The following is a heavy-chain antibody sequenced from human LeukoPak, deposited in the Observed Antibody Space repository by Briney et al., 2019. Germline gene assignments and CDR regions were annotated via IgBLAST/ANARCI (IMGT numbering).Heavy chain of an antibody. D-gene: IGHD4-17*01. CDR2: ISAYNGNT. CDR1: GYTFITYG. V-gene: IGHV1-18*04. J-gene: IGHJ4*02. Sequence: ASVKVSCKASGYTFITYGISWVRQAPGQGLEWMGWISAYNGNTNYAQKLQGRVTMTTDTSTSTAYMELRSLRSDDTAVYYCARDQVAKASYGDYGLEGYWGQGTLVTVSS. CDR3: ARDQVAKASYGDYGLEGY.